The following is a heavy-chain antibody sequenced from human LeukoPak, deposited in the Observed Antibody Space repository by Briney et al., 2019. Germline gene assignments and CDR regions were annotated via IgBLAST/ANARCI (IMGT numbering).Heavy chain of an antibody. Sequence: ASVKVSCTASGYTFTSYGISWVRQAPGQGLEWMGWISAYNGNTNYAQKLQGRVTMTTDTSTSTAYMELRSLRSDDTAVYYCARDNRPYDFWSGPSGTDLDYWGQGTLVTVSS. CDR3: ARDNRPYDFWSGPSGTDLDY. CDR2: ISAYNGNT. CDR1: GYTFTSYG. D-gene: IGHD3-3*01. V-gene: IGHV1-18*01. J-gene: IGHJ4*02.